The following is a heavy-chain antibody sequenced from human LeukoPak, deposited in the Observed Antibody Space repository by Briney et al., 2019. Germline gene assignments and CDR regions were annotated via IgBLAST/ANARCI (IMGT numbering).Heavy chain of an antibody. D-gene: IGHD3/OR15-3a*01. Sequence: GTLRLSCAASGFIFRSYGMSWVRQAPGKGLEWIGYNSGSTNYNPSLKSRVTISVDTSKNQFSLRLTSVTAADTAVYYCARQTGSGLFILPGGQGTLVTVSS. CDR3: ARQTGSGLFILP. CDR2: NSGST. CDR1: GFIFRSYG. J-gene: IGHJ4*02. V-gene: IGHV4-59*08.